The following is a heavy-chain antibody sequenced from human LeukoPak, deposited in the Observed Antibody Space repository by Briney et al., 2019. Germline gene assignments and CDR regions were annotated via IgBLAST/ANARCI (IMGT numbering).Heavy chain of an antibody. CDR2: INPSGGST. CDR3: AKETPNTGWFDP. CDR1: GYTFTIYY. V-gene: IGHV1-46*01. D-gene: IGHD1-14*01. Sequence: GASVNVSCKASGYTFTIYYMHWVRQAPGQGLEWMGIINPSGGSTSYPQRFQGRVTLTRDTATSTVYMELTSLSSADTAMYYCAKETPNTGWFDPWGQGTLVTVSS. J-gene: IGHJ5*02.